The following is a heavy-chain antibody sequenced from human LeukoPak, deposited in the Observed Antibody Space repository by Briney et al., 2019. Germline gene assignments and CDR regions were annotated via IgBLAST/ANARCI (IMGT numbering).Heavy chain of an antibody. CDR1: GGSISSGSYY. CDR2: IYTSGST. Sequence: PSETLSLTCTVSGGSISSGSYYWSWIRQPAGKGLEWIGRIYTSGSTNYNPSLKSRVTISVDTSKNQFSLKLSSVTAADTAVYYCARVKEEADAFDIWGQGTMVTVSS. CDR3: ARVKEEADAFDI. V-gene: IGHV4-61*02. J-gene: IGHJ3*02.